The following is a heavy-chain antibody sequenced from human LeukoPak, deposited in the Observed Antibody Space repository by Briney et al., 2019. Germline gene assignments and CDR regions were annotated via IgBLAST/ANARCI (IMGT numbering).Heavy chain of an antibody. Sequence: PSETLSLICTVSGGSISSGGYYWSWIRQHPGKGLEWIGYIYYSGSTYYNPSLKSRVTISVDTSKNQFSLKLSSVTAADTAVYYCARDRTVTTGYYYYGMDVWGQGTTVTVSS. CDR2: IYYSGST. CDR3: ARDRTVTTGYYYYGMDV. J-gene: IGHJ6*02. V-gene: IGHV4-31*03. CDR1: GGSISSGGYY. D-gene: IGHD4-17*01.